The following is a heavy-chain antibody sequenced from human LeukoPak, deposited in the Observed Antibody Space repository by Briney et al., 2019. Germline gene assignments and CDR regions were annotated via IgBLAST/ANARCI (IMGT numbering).Heavy chain of an antibody. CDR3: AISATIKGAFDY. CDR1: GGSISSYY. Sequence: MASETLSLTCTVSGGSISSYYWSWIRQPPGKGLEWIGYIYYSGSTNYNPSLKSRVTISVDTSKNQFSLKLSSVTAADTAVYYCAISATIKGAFDYWGQGTLVTVSS. J-gene: IGHJ4*02. V-gene: IGHV4-59*08. CDR2: IYYSGST. D-gene: IGHD4-17*01.